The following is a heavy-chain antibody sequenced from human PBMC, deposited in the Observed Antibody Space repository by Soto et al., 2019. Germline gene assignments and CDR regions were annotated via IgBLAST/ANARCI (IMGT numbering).Heavy chain of an antibody. V-gene: IGHV1-69*02. CDR1: GGTFSSYT. CDR3: ARGYLEVATITTYYYYYMDV. CDR2: IIPILGIA. J-gene: IGHJ6*03. Sequence: QVQLVQSGAEVKKPGSSVKVSCKASGGTFSSYTISWVRQAPGQGLEWMGRIIPILGIANYAQKFQGRVTITADKSTSTAYMELSSLRSEDTAVYYCARGYLEVATITTYYYYYMDVWGKGTTVTVSS. D-gene: IGHD5-12*01.